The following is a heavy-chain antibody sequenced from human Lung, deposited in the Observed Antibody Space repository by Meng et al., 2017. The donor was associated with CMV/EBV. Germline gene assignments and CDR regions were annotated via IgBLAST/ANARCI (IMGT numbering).Heavy chain of an antibody. CDR3: ARGVGSSGYYPEY. CDR1: GFSFSSYS. J-gene: IGHJ4*02. CDR2: ISSGSSTI. D-gene: IGHD3-22*01. V-gene: IGHV3-48*04. Sequence: GESLKISCVVSGFSFSSYSMNWVRQAPGKGLEWVSYISSGSSTIYYADSVKGRFTISRDNAKNSLYLQMNSLRAEDTAVYYCARGVGSSGYYPEYWGPGILVTVSS.